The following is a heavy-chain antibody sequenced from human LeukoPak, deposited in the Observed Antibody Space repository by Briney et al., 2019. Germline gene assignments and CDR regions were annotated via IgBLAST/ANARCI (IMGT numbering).Heavy chain of an antibody. CDR1: GFTFSTYG. D-gene: IGHD3-10*01. J-gene: IGHJ3*02. CDR2: INYNGDTT. CDR3: AKDALWFGGANAAFDI. Sequence: PGGSLRLSCAASGFTFSTYGMGWVRQAPGKGLEWVSIINYNGDTTYYADSVKGRFTISRDNSKNTLYLQMNSLRAEDRAAYYCAKDALWFGGANAAFDIWGQGTMVTVSS. V-gene: IGHV3-23*01.